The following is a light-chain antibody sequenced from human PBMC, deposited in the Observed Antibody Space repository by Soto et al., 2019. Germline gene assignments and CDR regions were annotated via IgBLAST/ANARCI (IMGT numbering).Light chain of an antibody. J-gene: IGLJ3*02. CDR2: RNN. CDR1: SSNIGSNT. V-gene: IGLV1-44*01. CDR3: ATWDDSLNGWV. Sequence: QSVLTQPPSASGTPGQRVTISCSGSSSNIGSNTVNWYQQLPGTAPKLLIYRNNQQPSGVPDRLSGSKSGTSASLAISGLQSEDEADYYCATWDDSLNGWVFGGGTKLTVL.